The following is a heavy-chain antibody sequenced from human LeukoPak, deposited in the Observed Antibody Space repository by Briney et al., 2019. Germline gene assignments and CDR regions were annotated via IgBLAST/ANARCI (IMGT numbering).Heavy chain of an antibody. CDR1: GGTFSNYA. Sequence: GASVNVSCKASGGTFSNYAISWVRQAPGQGLEWMGRIIPLFGTTNYAQKFQGRVKITADESTSTAYMELSRLRSDDTAVYYCARARGDIVVVPAAIWFDPWGQGTLVTVSS. D-gene: IGHD2-2*01. CDR3: ARARGDIVVVPAAIWFDP. CDR2: IIPLFGTT. J-gene: IGHJ5*02. V-gene: IGHV1-69*13.